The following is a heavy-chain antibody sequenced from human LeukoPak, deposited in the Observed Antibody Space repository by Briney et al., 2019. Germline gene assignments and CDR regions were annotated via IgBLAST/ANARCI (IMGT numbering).Heavy chain of an antibody. D-gene: IGHD1-26*01. CDR1: DGSISNYY. J-gene: IGHJ3*02. V-gene: IGHV4-59*08. CDR2: MSYSGTT. CDR3: ARRRQQYWEAFDI. Sequence: SETLSLTCSVSDGSISNYYWSWIRQPPGKGLEWIVFMSYSGTTDYSPSLKSRATVSIDTSKNQFSLNLSSVTAADTAVYYCARRRQQYWEAFDIWGQGTKVTVSS.